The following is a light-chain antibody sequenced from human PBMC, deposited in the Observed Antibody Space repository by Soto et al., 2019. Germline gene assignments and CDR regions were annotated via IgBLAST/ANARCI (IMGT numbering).Light chain of an antibody. CDR3: SSFAGGNNLL. Sequence: QSALTQPPSASGSPGQSVTISCTGTSSDVGGYNFVSWYQQHPGKAPKLLIYEVSKRPSGVPDRFSGSKSDNTASLTVSGLQAEDEAEYYCSSFAGGNNLLFGGGTKVTVL. CDR1: SSDVGGYNF. CDR2: EVS. V-gene: IGLV2-8*01. J-gene: IGLJ2*01.